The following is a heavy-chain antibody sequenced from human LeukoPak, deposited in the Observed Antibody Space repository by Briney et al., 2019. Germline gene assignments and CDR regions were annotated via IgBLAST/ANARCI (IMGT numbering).Heavy chain of an antibody. D-gene: IGHD2-15*01. CDR2: INHSGST. CDR1: GGSFSGYY. CDR3: ARRYCSGGSCYGWFDP. J-gene: IGHJ5*02. V-gene: IGHV4-34*01. Sequence: PSETLSLTCAVYGGSFSGYYWSWIRQPPGKGLEWIGEINHSGSTNYNPSLKSRVTISVDTSKNQFSLKLSSVTAADTAVYYCARRYCSGGSCYGWFDPWGQGTLVTVPS.